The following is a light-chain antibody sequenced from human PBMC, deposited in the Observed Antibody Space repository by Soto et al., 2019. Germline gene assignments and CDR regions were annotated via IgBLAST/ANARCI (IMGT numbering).Light chain of an antibody. Sequence: DIQMTQSPSTLSASVGDRVTITCRASQGIRSWLAWYQQKPGKAPKLLIYKASNLESGVPSRFSGSGSGTEFTLTISSLQPDDFATYYCQQYNSYSSFGQGTKVDIK. CDR3: QQYNSYSS. J-gene: IGKJ1*01. V-gene: IGKV1-5*03. CDR2: KAS. CDR1: QGIRSW.